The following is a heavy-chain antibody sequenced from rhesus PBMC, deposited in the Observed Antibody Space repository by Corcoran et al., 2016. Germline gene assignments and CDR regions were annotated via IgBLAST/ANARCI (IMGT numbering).Heavy chain of an antibody. CDR2: IYWDDDK. V-gene: IGHV2S1*01. J-gene: IGHJ4*01. CDR3: TRLSVGLDF. Sequence: QVTLMESGPALVKPTQSLTLTCSFSGCSLNPTGLGVGWIRHPPGKALEWLPSIYWDDDKFFTASLKSRLTISKDTSQTQVVLTVTNMDPLDTATYFCTRLSVGLDFWGQGVLVTVSS. CDR1: GCSLNPTGLG. D-gene: IGHD3S6*01.